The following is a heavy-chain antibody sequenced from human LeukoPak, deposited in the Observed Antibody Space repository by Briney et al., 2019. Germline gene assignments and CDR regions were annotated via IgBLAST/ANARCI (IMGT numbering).Heavy chain of an antibody. CDR3: ARGFGWLLYFLDY. V-gene: IGHV3-66*02. J-gene: IGHJ4*02. CDR1: ESSVGSNY. Sequence: PGGSLRLSCAAPESSVGSNYMTWGRQTPRRRVEWVSLIYSVVGAHYADSVKRRFTIPRDNSKNTLYLQMNSLRAEDTAVYYCARGFGWLLYFLDYWGQGTLVTVSS. D-gene: IGHD3-9*01. CDR2: IYSVVGA.